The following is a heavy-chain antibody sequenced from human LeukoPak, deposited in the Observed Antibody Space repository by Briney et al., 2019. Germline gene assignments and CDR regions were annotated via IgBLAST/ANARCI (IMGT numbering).Heavy chain of an antibody. J-gene: IGHJ3*02. D-gene: IGHD3-22*01. V-gene: IGHV4-34*01. Sequence: SETLSLTCAVYGGSFSGYYWSWIRQPPGKGLEWIGEINHSGSTNYNPSLKSRVTTSVDTSKNQFSLKLSSVTAADTAVYYCARYDDSSRDAFDIWGQGTMVTVSS. CDR3: ARYDDSSRDAFDI. CDR1: GGSFSGYY. CDR2: INHSGST.